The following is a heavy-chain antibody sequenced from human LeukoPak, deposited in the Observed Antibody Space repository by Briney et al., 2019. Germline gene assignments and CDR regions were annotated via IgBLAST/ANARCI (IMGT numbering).Heavy chain of an antibody. J-gene: IGHJ4*02. Sequence: SETLSLTCTVSGGSVSDYYWSWIRQSPGKGLEWIGYIYYSGSTNYNPSLKSRVTISVDTSKNQFSLKLSSVTAADTAVYYCAAASGLITFGGVDYWGQGTLVTVSP. CDR2: IYYSGST. V-gene: IGHV4-59*02. CDR3: AAASGLITFGGVDY. D-gene: IGHD3-16*01. CDR1: GGSVSDYY.